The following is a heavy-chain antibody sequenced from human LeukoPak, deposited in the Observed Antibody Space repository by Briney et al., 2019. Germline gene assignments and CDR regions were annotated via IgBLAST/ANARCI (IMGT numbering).Heavy chain of an antibody. Sequence: PGGSLRLSCAASGFTFSSYEMNWVRQAPGKGLEWVSYISSSGSTIYYADSVKGRFTISRDNAKNSLYLQMNSLRVEDTAVYYCAREITTFDYWGQGTLVTVSS. V-gene: IGHV3-48*03. CDR2: ISSSGSTI. CDR3: AREITTFDY. J-gene: IGHJ4*02. CDR1: GFTFSSYE. D-gene: IGHD5-24*01.